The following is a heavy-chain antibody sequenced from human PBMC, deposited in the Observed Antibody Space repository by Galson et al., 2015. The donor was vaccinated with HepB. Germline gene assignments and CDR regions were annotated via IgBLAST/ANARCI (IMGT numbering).Heavy chain of an antibody. CDR1: GFTFNIYA. J-gene: IGHJ4*02. D-gene: IGHD5-24*01. CDR3: ARDGRDGYNDFDY. Sequence: SLRLSCAASGFTFNIYAMHWVRQAPGKGLEWVALISYDGSNKYYADSVKGRFTISRDNSKNTLYLQMNSLRAEDTAVYYCARDGRDGYNDFDYWGQGTLVTVSS. CDR2: ISYDGSNK. V-gene: IGHV3-30-3*01.